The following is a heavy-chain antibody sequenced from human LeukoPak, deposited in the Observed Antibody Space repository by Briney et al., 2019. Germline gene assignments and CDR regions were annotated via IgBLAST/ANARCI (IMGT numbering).Heavy chain of an antibody. CDR1: GGSVSDYY. D-gene: IGHD3-10*01. V-gene: IGHV4-59*02. J-gene: IGHJ6*03. Sequence: SETLSLTCTVSGGSVSDYYWSWIRQSPGKGLEWIGYIYYTGTSYNPSLKSRVTISADTSKNQFSLNLSSVTAADTAVYYCARGPMVRGVKNMDVWGKGTTVTVSS. CDR3: ARGPMVRGVKNMDV. CDR2: IYYTGT.